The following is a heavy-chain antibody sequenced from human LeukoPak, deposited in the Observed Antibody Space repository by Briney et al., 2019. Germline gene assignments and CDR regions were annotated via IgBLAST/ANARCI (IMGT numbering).Heavy chain of an antibody. CDR2: IYYSGST. D-gene: IGHD1-26*01. CDR1: GGSISSSSYY. J-gene: IGHJ4*02. Sequence: SETLSLTCTVSGGSISSSSYYWGWIRQPPGKGLEWIGSIYYSGSTYYNPSLKSRVTISVDTSKNQFSLKLSSVTAADTAVYYCAGSGSYLSTFDYWGQGTLVTVSS. CDR3: AGSGSYLSTFDY. V-gene: IGHV4-39*07.